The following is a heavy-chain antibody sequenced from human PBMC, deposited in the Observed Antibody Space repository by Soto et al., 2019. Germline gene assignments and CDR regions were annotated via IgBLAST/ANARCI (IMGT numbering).Heavy chain of an antibody. CDR2: IYYSGST. J-gene: IGHJ3*02. V-gene: IGHV4-39*01. CDR1: GGSISSSSYY. D-gene: IGHD3-22*01. CDR3: ASPRNYDSSGYFPGDAFDI. Sequence: SETVSLTCTVSGGSISSSSYYWGWIRQPPGKGLEWIGSIYYSGSTYYNPSLKSRVTISVDTSKNQFSLKLSSVTAADTAVYYCASPRNYDSSGYFPGDAFDIWGQGTMVTVSS.